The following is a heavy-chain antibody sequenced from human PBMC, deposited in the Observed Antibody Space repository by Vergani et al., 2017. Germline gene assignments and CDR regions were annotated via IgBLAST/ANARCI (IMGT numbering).Heavy chain of an antibody. J-gene: IGHJ5*02. CDR3: ERHSTVEWLVKLGWIDP. CDR1: GASIRSSNYY. D-gene: IGHD6-19*01. Sequence: QLQLQESGPGLVKPSATLSLTCSVSGASIRSSNYYWGWIRQPPGKGLEWIASIYYSGSTYYNPSLKSRVTISVDTSKNQFSLKLRSVTAADTAVYFCERHSTVEWLVKLGWIDPWGQGILVTVSS. V-gene: IGHV4-39*01. CDR2: IYYSGST.